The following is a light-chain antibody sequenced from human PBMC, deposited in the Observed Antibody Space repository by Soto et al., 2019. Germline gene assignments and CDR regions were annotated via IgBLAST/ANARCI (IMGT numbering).Light chain of an antibody. V-gene: IGKV1-6*01. CDR3: LQDFNYPWT. CDR2: GVS. Sequence: AIEMTQSPSSLSASVGDTVTITCRASQGIGKDLAWFQQRPGKAPKLLIYGVSGLQNGVPSRFSGSSSGTDFTLTISGLQPEDFATYFCLQDFNYPWTFGQGTKVEI. CDR1: QGIGKD. J-gene: IGKJ1*01.